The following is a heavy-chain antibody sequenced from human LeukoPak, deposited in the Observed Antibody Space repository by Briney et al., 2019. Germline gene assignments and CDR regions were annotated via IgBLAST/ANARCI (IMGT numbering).Heavy chain of an antibody. CDR3: ARPTHRLTVTTPIDY. CDR1: GYTFTGFY. V-gene: IGHV1-2*02. D-gene: IGHD4-17*01. CDR2: INPYTGAT. J-gene: IGHJ4*02. Sequence: ASVKVSCKPSGYTFTGFYIHWVRQAPGQGLEWMSWINPYTGATKYSQNFSDRVTMTRDTSISTAYMELSSLKSDDTAVYYCARPTHRLTVTTPIDYWGQGTLVTVSS.